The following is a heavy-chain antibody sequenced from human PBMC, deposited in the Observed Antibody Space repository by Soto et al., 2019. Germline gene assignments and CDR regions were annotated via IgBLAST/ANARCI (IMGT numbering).Heavy chain of an antibody. D-gene: IGHD3-16*01. CDR1: GGTFTSYT. Sequence: QVQLVQSGAEVKKPGSSVKVSCKASGGTFTSYTITWVRQAPGQGLEWMGRIIPFMGITNYAQRVKGRVTITADKSTSTAYMQLTSLRSEDTALYYCATEEGPMLPKTPGWVDSWGQGTLVTVS. CDR3: ATEEGPMLPKTPGWVDS. V-gene: IGHV1-69*08. CDR2: IIPFMGIT. J-gene: IGHJ5*01.